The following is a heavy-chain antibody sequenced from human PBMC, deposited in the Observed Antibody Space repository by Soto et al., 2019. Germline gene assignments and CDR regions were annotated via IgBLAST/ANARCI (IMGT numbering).Heavy chain of an antibody. J-gene: IGHJ4*02. D-gene: IGHD4-17*01. CDR3: ARRGGGDYLFDS. CDR1: GGSITNTSYY. V-gene: IGHV4-39*01. Sequence: KTSETLSLTCTVSGGSITNTSYYWGWIRQPPGKGLEWMGSIYYSGTTYNNPSLKSRVTMSIDTSKNQFSLKLTSITAADTAIYFCARRGGGDYLFDSWGQGILVTVAS. CDR2: IYYSGTT.